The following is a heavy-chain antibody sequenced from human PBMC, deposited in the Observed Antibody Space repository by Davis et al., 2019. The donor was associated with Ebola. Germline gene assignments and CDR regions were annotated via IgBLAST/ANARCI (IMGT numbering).Heavy chain of an antibody. Sequence: GESLKTSCAASGFTFSRQWMSWVRQAPRKGLGWVANIQQDGSEKYYVDSVKGRFTISRENSKNSIFLQLNSLRAEETAVYYCAKQLGSGFIFDGMDVWGQGTTVTVSS. CDR2: IQQDGSEK. CDR1: GFTFSRQW. CDR3: AKQLGSGFIFDGMDV. D-gene: IGHD3-3*01. J-gene: IGHJ6*02. V-gene: IGHV3-7*01.